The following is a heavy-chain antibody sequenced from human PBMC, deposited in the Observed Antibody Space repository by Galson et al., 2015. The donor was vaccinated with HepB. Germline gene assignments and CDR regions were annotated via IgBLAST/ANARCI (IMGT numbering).Heavy chain of an antibody. V-gene: IGHV3-48*01. CDR2: IGRRSSVI. Sequence: SLRLSCAASGFTFSSYNMNWVRQAPGKGLEWVSYIGRRSSVIYYADSVRGRFTISRDNAKNSLSLQMNSLRAEDTALYYCARADNWGSPVDYCGQGTLVTVSS. J-gene: IGHJ4*02. D-gene: IGHD7-27*01. CDR1: GFTFSSYN. CDR3: ARADNWGSPVDY.